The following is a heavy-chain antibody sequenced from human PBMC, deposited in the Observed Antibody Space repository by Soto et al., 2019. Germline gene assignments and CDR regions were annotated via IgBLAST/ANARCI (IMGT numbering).Heavy chain of an antibody. D-gene: IGHD1-1*01. V-gene: IGHV4-34*01. J-gene: IGHJ3*02. CDR2: MSHSGGT. CDR3: AHEERETATTVVDAFDI. Sequence: QVQLQQWGAGLLKPSETLSLTCAVYGGFVSSGSYYWSWIRQPPGKGLEWIGEMSHSGGTHFNPSLNSQVTISVDTSKNHFSRKICSVTAADTPIHDCAHEERETATTVVDAFDIWGPGTRVTVSS. CDR1: GGFVSSGSYY.